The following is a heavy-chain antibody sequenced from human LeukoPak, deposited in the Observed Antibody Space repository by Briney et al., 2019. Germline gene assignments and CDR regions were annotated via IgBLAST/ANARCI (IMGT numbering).Heavy chain of an antibody. CDR2: IYYSGST. Sequence: PSETLSLTCTVSGGSISSSSYYWGWIRQPPGKGLEWIGSIYYSGSTYYNPSLKSRVTISVDTSKNQFSLKLSSVTAADTAVYYCARGHRWHYGSGSPRNWFDPWGQGTLVTVSS. CDR1: GGSISSSSYY. D-gene: IGHD3-10*01. J-gene: IGHJ5*02. V-gene: IGHV4-39*07. CDR3: ARGHRWHYGSGSPRNWFDP.